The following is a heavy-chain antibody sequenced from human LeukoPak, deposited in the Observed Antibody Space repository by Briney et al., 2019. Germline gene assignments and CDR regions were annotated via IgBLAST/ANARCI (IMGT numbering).Heavy chain of an antibody. CDR1: GFTFSRYA. V-gene: IGHV3-23*01. CDR3: AKGGAYYYDSSGEFDN. D-gene: IGHD3-22*01. J-gene: IGHJ4*02. CDR2: ISGNGGST. Sequence: PGGSLRLSCAASGFTFSRYAMNWVRQAPGKGVECVSAISGNGGSTYYVDSVKGRFTISRDNSKNTLYLQMNSLRAGDTAMYYCAKGGAYYYDSSGEFDNWGQGTLVTVSS.